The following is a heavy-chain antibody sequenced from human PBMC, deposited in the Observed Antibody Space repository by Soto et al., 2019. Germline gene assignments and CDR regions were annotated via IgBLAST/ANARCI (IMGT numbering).Heavy chain of an antibody. CDR1: GYTFTNYA. J-gene: IGHJ4*02. Sequence: GASVKVSCKASGYTFTNYAMHWMRQAPGQRLEWMGWINTGNGNTKYSQKFQGRVTITRDTSASTAYIELSSLRTEDTAVYYCARGPYDYVWGSDPPHFDYWGQGTLVTVSS. CDR3: ARGPYDYVWGSDPPHFDY. D-gene: IGHD3-16*02. CDR2: INTGNGNT. V-gene: IGHV1-3*04.